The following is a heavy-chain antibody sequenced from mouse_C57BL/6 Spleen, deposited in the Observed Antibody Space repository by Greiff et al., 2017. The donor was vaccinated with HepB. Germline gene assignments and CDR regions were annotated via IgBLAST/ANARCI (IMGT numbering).Heavy chain of an antibody. Sequence: VHLVESGAELVKPGASVKLSCKASGYTFTEYTIHWVKQRSGQGLEWIGWFYPGSGSIKYNEKFKDKATLTADKSSSTVYMELSRLTSEDSAVYCCARHHTTVVATDYAMDYWGQGTSVTVSS. J-gene: IGHJ4*01. D-gene: IGHD1-1*01. CDR3: ARHHTTVVATDYAMDY. CDR1: GYTFTEYT. CDR2: FYPGSGSI. V-gene: IGHV1-62-2*01.